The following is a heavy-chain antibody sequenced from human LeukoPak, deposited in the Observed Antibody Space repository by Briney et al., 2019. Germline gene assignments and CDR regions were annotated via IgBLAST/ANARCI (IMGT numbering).Heavy chain of an antibody. J-gene: IGHJ2*01. V-gene: IGHV4-59*08. CDR1: GGSISSYY. D-gene: IGHD4-17*01. Sequence: SETLSLTCTVSGGSISSYYWSWIRQPPGKGLEWIGYIYYSGSTNYNPSLKSRVTISVDTSKNQFSLKLSSVTAADTAVYYCARVRGDYGDWYFDLWGRGTLVTVSS. CDR3: ARVRGDYGDWYFDL. CDR2: IYYSGST.